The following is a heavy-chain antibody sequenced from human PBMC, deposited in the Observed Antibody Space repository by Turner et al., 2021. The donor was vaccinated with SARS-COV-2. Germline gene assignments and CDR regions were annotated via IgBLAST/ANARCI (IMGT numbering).Heavy chain of an antibody. CDR3: ARLMDTAMDYYGMDV. J-gene: IGHJ6*02. D-gene: IGHD5-18*01. V-gene: IGHV4-39*01. Sequence: QLQLHESGPGLVTSSATLSLTCLVSGGSISSSTYYWGWIRQPPGKGLEWIGSIYYSGITYYNPSLKSRVTISVDTSKNQFSLKLSSVTAADTAVYYCARLMDTAMDYYGMDVWGQGTTVTVSS. CDR2: IYYSGIT. CDR1: GGSISSSTYY.